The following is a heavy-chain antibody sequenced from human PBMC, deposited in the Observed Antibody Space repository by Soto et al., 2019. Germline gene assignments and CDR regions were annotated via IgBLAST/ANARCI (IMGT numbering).Heavy chain of an antibody. CDR2: IIPIFGTA. CDR1: GGTFSSYA. D-gene: IGHD5-12*01. CDR3: ARDRILGGRGLQLRAFDI. Sequence: SVKVSCKASGGTFSSYAISWVRQAPGQGLEWMGGIIPIFGTANYAQKCQGRVTINADESTSTAYMELSSLRSEDTAVYYCARDRILGGRGLQLRAFDIWGQGTMVTVSS. V-gene: IGHV1-69*13. J-gene: IGHJ3*02.